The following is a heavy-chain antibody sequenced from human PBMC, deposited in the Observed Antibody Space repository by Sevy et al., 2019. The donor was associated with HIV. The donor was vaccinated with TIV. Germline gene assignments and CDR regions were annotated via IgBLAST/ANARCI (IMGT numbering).Heavy chain of an antibody. V-gene: IGHV3-30-3*01. Sequence: GGSLRLSCAASGVTFSSHAMHWVRQAPGKGLECVTIISYDGSNKYYAESVKGRFTMSRDNSKNTRYLQINSLRAEDTAVYYWARADYGDYSGEFDYWGQGILVTVSS. J-gene: IGHJ4*02. CDR2: ISYDGSNK. CDR1: GVTFSSHA. D-gene: IGHD4-17*01. CDR3: ARADYGDYSGEFDY.